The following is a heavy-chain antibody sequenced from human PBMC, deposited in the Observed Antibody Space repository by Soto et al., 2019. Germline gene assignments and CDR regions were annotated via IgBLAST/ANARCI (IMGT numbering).Heavy chain of an antibody. CDR3: AREGSNKGMDV. CDR2: ISPKSTYR. Sequence: LRLSCPTSGFPFSDYYMSWIRQAPGKGLEWLSHISPKSTYRNYADSVKGRFTISRDNTKSSLFLQMNSLGVEDTAVYYCAREGSNKGMDVWGQGTTVTVSS. J-gene: IGHJ6*02. D-gene: IGHD4-4*01. V-gene: IGHV3-11*06. CDR1: GFPFSDYY.